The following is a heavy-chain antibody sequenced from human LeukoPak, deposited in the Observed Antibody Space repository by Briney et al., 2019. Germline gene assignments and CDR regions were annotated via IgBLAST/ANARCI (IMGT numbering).Heavy chain of an antibody. CDR3: ARGPLRYFDWLFNKEDYYYYGMDV. CDR1: GGSISSGGYS. D-gene: IGHD3-9*01. J-gene: IGHJ6*02. Sequence: SETLSLTCAVSGGSISSGGYSWNWIRQPPGKGLEWIGSIYHSGSTYYNPSLKSRVTLSVDTSKNQFSLKLSSVTAADTAVYYCARGPLRYFDWLFNKEDYYYYGMDVWGQGTTVTVSS. CDR2: IYHSGST. V-gene: IGHV4-30-2*01.